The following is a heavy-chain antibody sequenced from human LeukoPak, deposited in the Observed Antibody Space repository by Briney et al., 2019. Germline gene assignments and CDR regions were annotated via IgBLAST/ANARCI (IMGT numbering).Heavy chain of an antibody. CDR3: ARSPVLDKNDWSFAD. Sequence: GGSLRLSCAASGFTVSRNYMSWVRQAPGKGLEWVSVSYSGGDTYYPDSVKGRFTVSRDNPKNTVYLQMNSLRAEDTAVYFCARSPVLDKNDWSFADWGQGTLVTVSS. CDR2: SYSGGDT. D-gene: IGHD1-1*01. CDR1: GFTVSRNY. V-gene: IGHV3-53*01. J-gene: IGHJ4*02.